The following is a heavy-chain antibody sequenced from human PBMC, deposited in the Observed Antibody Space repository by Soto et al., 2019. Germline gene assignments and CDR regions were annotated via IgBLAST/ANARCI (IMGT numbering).Heavy chain of an antibody. CDR3: ARGFGSGSYFDYYYYYGMDV. J-gene: IGHJ6*02. Sequence: GASVKVSCTASGYTFTSYYMHWVPPAPGQGLEWMGMINPSGASTSYAQKFQGRVTMTRDTSTRTVDMELSSLRSEDTAVYYCARGFGSGSYFDYYYYYGMDVWGQGTTVAVSS. D-gene: IGHD3-10*01. V-gene: IGHV1-46*01. CDR2: INPSGAST. CDR1: GYTFTSYY.